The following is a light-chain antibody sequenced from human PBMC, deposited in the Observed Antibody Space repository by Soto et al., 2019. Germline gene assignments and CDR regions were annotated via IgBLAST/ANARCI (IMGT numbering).Light chain of an antibody. CDR1: QSVSSY. CDR2: EAS. V-gene: IGKV3-11*01. J-gene: IGKJ5*01. Sequence: EIVLTQSPATLSLSPGERSTLSCRASQSVSSYLAWYQQKPGQAPRLLIYEASNRATGIPARFSSSGSGTDFTLTISSLEPEDFAVYYCQQRTNWITFGQGTRLEIK. CDR3: QQRTNWIT.